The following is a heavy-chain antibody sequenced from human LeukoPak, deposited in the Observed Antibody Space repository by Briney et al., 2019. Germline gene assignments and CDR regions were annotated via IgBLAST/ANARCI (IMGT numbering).Heavy chain of an antibody. J-gene: IGHJ4*02. V-gene: IGHV3-30*18. CDR3: AKDTRYDYYFDY. CDR2: ISYDGSNK. D-gene: IGHD5-12*01. CDR1: GFNFSSYG. Sequence: GGSLRLSCAASGFNFSSYGMHWVRQAPGKGLEWVAVISYDGSNKYYADSVKGRFTISRDNSKNTLYLQMNSLRAEDTAVYYCAKDTRYDYYFDYWGQGTLVTVSS.